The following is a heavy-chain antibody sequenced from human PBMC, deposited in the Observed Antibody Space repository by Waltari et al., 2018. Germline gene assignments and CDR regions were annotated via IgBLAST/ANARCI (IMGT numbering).Heavy chain of an antibody. D-gene: IGHD4-17*01. CDR3: TRGIDYGGFD. Sequence: QLVQSGAEVKKPGASVKVSCQASGYTFTTYGISWVRQAPGQGLEWMGWIYPDNGNTIYAEKFQGRVTMTTDTSTSTAFMELGSLRSGDTAVYYCTRGIDYGGFDWGQGTLVTVSS. V-gene: IGHV1-18*01. CDR1: GYTFTTYG. CDR2: IYPDNGNT. J-gene: IGHJ4*02.